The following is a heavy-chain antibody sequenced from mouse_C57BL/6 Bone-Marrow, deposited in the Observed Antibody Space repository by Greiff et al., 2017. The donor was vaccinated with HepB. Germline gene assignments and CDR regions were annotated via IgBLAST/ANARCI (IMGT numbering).Heavy chain of an antibody. Sequence: EVKLVESEGGLVQPGSSMKLSCTASGFTFSDYYMAWVRQVPEKGLEWVANINYDGSSTYYLDSLKSRFIISRDNAKNILYLQMSSLKSEDTATYYCAREGGRDWYFDVWGTGTTVTVSS. CDR2: INYDGSST. CDR1: GFTFSDYY. D-gene: IGHD3-3*01. CDR3: AREGGRDWYFDV. V-gene: IGHV5-16*01. J-gene: IGHJ1*03.